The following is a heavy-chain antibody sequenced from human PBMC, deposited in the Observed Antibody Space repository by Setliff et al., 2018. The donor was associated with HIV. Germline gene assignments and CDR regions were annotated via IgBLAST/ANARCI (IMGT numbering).Heavy chain of an antibody. V-gene: IGHV4-59*08. CDR3: ARHAAGPDGPFDY. Sequence: SETLSLTCTVSDDSVSTFYWNWIRQPPGKGLEWIGFIHHTGSTVSNPSLKSRVTISVDTSKNQFSLKLSSVIAADTAVYYCARHAAGPDGPFDYWGQGTLVTVSS. J-gene: IGHJ4*02. CDR1: DDSVSTFY. CDR2: IHHTGST.